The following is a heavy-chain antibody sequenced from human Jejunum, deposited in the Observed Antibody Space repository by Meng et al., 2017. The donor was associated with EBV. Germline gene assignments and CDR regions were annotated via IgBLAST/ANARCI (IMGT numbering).Heavy chain of an antibody. D-gene: IGHD4-23*01. Sequence: QVQLQQWGAGLLQPSXXLSLTXAVYGASFSDYYWTWIRQPPGKGLEWIGEVDHGGRTKYNPSLTSRVTISLDTSSNQFSLKLNSVTAADTALYYCARYGKCSGNSFYCFDPRGQGTLVTVSS. CDR3: ARYGKCSGNSFYCFDP. J-gene: IGHJ5*02. CDR1: GASFSDYY. V-gene: IGHV4-34*01. CDR2: VDHGGRT.